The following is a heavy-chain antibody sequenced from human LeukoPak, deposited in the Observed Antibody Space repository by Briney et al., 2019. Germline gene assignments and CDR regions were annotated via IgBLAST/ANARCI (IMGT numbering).Heavy chain of an antibody. CDR1: GYILTGYY. V-gene: IGHV1-2*02. CDR3: ARDLESPGELKYYFYTDG. J-gene: IGHJ6*03. Sequence: ASVKVSCKACGYILTGYYIHWVRQARGQGREWMGWINPYTGDTNSAQKLQGRVTMTRHTSITTAYMELSRLTSDESAVYYCARDLESPGELKYYFYTDGWGNGTTVTVSS. CDR2: INPYTGDT. D-gene: IGHD1-26*01.